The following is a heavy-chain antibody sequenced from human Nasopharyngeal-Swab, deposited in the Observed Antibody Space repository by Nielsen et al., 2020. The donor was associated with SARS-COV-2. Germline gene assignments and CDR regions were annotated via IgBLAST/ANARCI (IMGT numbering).Heavy chain of an antibody. D-gene: IGHD3-22*01. CDR1: GFTFSSYA. CDR2: IYSGGSST. CDR3: AKDLRDSSGYYAFDY. J-gene: IGHJ4*02. Sequence: GEFLKISCAASGFTFSSYAMSWVRQAPGKGLEWVSVIYSGGSSTYYADSVKGRFTISRDNSKNTLYLQMNSLRAEDTAVYYCAKDLRDSSGYYAFDYWGQGTLVTVSS. V-gene: IGHV3-23*03.